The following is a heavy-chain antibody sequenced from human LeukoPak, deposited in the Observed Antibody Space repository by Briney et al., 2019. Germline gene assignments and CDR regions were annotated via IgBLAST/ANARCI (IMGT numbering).Heavy chain of an antibody. CDR1: GFTFSSYA. CDR3: AKDQEKDHYYCSGSGY. CDR2: ISGSGGST. D-gene: IGHD3-10*01. V-gene: IGHV3-23*01. Sequence: PGGSLRLSCAASGFTFSSYAMSWVRQAPGKGLEWVSAISGSGGSTYYADSVKGRFTISRDNSKNTLYLQMNSLRAEDTAVYYCAKDQEKDHYYCSGSGYWGQGTLVTVSS. J-gene: IGHJ4*02.